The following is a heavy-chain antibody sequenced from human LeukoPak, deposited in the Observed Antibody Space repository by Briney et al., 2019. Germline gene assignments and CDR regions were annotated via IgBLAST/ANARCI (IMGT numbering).Heavy chain of an antibody. CDR3: ARQIMITFGGVIVIGDNWFDP. V-gene: IGHV4-59*08. D-gene: IGHD3-16*02. CDR1: GGSINNYY. CDR2: IYTSGST. J-gene: IGHJ5*02. Sequence: SETLSLTCTVSGGSINNYYWSWIRQPPGKGLEWIGYIYTSGSTNYNPSLKSRVTMSVDTSKNQFSLKLSSVTAADTAVYYCARQIMITFGGVIVIGDNWFDPWGQGTLVTVSS.